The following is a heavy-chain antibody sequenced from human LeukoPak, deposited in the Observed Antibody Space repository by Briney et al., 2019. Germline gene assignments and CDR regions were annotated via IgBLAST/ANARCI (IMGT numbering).Heavy chain of an antibody. V-gene: IGHV1-69*04. CDR2: IIPILGIA. CDR3: ARVGLYGMDV. Sequence: GASVKVSCKASGYTFTGYYMHWVRQAPGQGLEWMGRIIPILGIANYAQKFQGRVTITADKSTSTAYMELSSLRSEDTAVYYCARVGLYGMDVWGQGTTVTVSS. J-gene: IGHJ6*02. CDR1: GYTFTGYY.